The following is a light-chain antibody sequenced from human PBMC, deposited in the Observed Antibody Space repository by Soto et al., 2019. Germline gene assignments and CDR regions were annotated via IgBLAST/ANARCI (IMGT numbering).Light chain of an antibody. CDR2: FAS. CDR1: QGISTL. J-gene: IGKJ5*01. Sequence: LAVSLTKNSRASQGISTLLSWYQQKPGKAPKSLIYFASSLQSGVPSRFFGCRAGVGISVSIGSLQSEENRSYYCQQHHRDPSTFGQGTRLEI. V-gene: IGKV1D-16*01. CDR3: QQHHRDPST.